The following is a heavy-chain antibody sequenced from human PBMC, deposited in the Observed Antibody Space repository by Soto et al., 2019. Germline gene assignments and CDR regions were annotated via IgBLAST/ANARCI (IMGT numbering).Heavy chain of an antibody. J-gene: IGHJ5*02. V-gene: IGHV1-2*02. D-gene: IGHD3-3*01. CDR3: ARDSQYYDFWSGLNWFDP. Sequence: VTESRLGAGQSCTGQLMHWVRQSAGRVVEWMGWINPNSGGTNYAQKFQGRVTMTRDTSISTAYMELSRLRSDDTAVYYCARDSQYYDFWSGLNWFDPWGQGTLVTVSS. CDR2: INPNSGGT. CDR1: GQSCTGQL.